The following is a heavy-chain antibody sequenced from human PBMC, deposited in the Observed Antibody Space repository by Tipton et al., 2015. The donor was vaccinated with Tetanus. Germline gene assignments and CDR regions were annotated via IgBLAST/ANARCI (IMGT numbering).Heavy chain of an antibody. CDR2: TYYRSKWYN. V-gene: IGHV6-1*01. CDR3: AREGSFGAAAGSIPFGY. D-gene: IGHD6-13*01. CDR1: GDSVSSNSAA. J-gene: IGHJ4*02. Sequence: LVKPTQTLSLTCAISGDSVSSNSAAWNWIRQSPSRGLEWLGRTYYRSKWYNDYAVSVKSRITINPDTSKNQFSLQLNSVTPEDTAVYYCAREGSFGAAAGSIPFGYWGQGTLVTVSS.